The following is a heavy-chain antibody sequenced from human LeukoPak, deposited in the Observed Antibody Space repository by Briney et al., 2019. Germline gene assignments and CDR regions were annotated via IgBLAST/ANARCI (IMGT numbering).Heavy chain of an antibody. D-gene: IGHD6-13*01. CDR3: AKGPGIAPCRTATGFDY. J-gene: IGHJ4*02. CDR2: ISYDGSNK. V-gene: IGHV3-30*18. Sequence: GGSLRLSCAASGFTFSSYGMHWVRQAPGKGLEWVAVISYDGSNKYYADSVKGRFTISRDNSKNTLYLQMNGLRAEDTAVYYCAKGPGIAPCRTATGFDYWGQGTLVTVSS. CDR1: GFTFSSYG.